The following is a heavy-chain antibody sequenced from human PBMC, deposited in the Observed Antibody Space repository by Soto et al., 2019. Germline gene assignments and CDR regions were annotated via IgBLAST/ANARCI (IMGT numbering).Heavy chain of an antibody. J-gene: IGHJ4*02. V-gene: IGHV2-5*02. CDR3: AHTLLRLDGFDY. CDR2: IYWDDDK. D-gene: IGHD3-22*01. Sequence: QITLKESGPTLVKPTQTLTLTCTFSGFSLSTSGVGVGWIRQPPGKALEWLALIYWDDDKRYSPSLKSRLTTTTDTSKNQVVLTMTNMDPVDTATYYCAHTLLRLDGFDYWGQGTLVTVSS. CDR1: GFSLSTSGVG.